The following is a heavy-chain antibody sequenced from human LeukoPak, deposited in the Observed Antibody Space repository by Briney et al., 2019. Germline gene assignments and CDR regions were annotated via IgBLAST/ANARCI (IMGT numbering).Heavy chain of an antibody. V-gene: IGHV3-23*01. J-gene: IGHJ4*02. CDR2: ISGSGGST. Sequence: GGSLRLSCAASGFTVGSNYMSWVRQAPGKGLEWVSAISGSGGSTYYADSVKGRFTISRDNSKNTLYLQMNSLRAEDTAVYYCAKDPNCSGGSCYPYYFDYWGQGTLVTVSS. D-gene: IGHD2-15*01. CDR3: AKDPNCSGGSCYPYYFDY. CDR1: GFTVGSNY.